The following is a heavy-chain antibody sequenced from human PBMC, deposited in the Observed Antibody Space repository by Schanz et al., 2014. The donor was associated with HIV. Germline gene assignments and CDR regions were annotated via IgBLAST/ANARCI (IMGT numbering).Heavy chain of an antibody. V-gene: IGHV1-2*02. J-gene: IGHJ4*02. D-gene: IGHD2-15*01. CDR2: INPNSGGT. CDR1: GYTFTGYS. Sequence: QVQLVQSGAEVKKPGASMKVSCKASGYTFTGYSMHWVRQAPGQGLEWMGWINPNSGGTNYAQKFQGRVTMTRDTSISTAYMELSRLRSDDTAVYYCARGRSGYCSGGSCPYGRYYFDYWGQGTLVTVSS. CDR3: ARGRSGYCSGGSCPYGRYYFDY.